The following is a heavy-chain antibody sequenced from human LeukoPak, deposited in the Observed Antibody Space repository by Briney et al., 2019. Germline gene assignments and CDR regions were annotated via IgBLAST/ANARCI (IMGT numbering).Heavy chain of an antibody. Sequence: PGGSLRLSCAASGFTFSSYAMSWVRQAPGKGLEWVSSISGSGVTTFYADSVKGRFTISRDNARNLLSLQMNSLRAEDTAVYYCARGDPIYDFWSGGDYWGQGSLVTVSS. V-gene: IGHV3-23*01. D-gene: IGHD3-3*01. CDR1: GFTFSSYA. CDR2: ISGSGVTT. J-gene: IGHJ4*02. CDR3: ARGDPIYDFWSGGDY.